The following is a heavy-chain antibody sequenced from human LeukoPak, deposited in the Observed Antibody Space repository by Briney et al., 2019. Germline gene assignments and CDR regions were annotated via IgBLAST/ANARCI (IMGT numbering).Heavy chain of an antibody. D-gene: IGHD4-17*01. Sequence: PGGSLRLSCTASGFTFSNYAMMWLRQAPGKGPEFISVIRYNGGGAGYADSVRGRFTISRDNSKNSLYLQMNRLRAEDAAVYYCARDPNGDYVGAFEILGQGTMVTVSS. V-gene: IGHV3-23*01. CDR2: IRYNGGGA. CDR1: GFTFSNYA. J-gene: IGHJ3*02. CDR3: ARDPNGDYVGAFEI.